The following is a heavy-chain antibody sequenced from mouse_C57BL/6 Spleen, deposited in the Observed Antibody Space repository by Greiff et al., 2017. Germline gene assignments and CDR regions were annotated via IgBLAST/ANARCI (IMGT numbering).Heavy chain of an antibody. CDR3: ARQGTTGVEDYFDY. CDR1: GYTFTSYW. CDR2: IHPNSGST. Sequence: VQLQQPGAELVKPGASVKLSCKASGYTFTSYWMHWVKQRPGQGLEWIGMIHPNSGSTNYNEKFKSKATLTVDKSSSTAYMQLSSLTSEDSAVYYCARQGTTGVEDYFDYWGQGTTLTVSS. D-gene: IGHD1-1*01. J-gene: IGHJ2*01. V-gene: IGHV1-64*01.